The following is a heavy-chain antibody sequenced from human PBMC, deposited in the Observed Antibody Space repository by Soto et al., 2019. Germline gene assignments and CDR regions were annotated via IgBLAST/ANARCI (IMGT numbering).Heavy chain of an antibody. V-gene: IGHV1-3*05. Sequence: QVQLVQSGAEEKKPGASVKVSCKASGYTFTCYAMHWVRQAPGQRFEWMGWLNAGNGNTKNSQKFQGRRTITSDTSASTAYMELSSMRSEDPAVYYCARGLPLAADDWGQATLVTVPA. CDR2: LNAGNGNT. CDR3: ARGLPLAADD. D-gene: IGHD2-15*01. CDR1: GYTFTCYA. J-gene: IGHJ4*02.